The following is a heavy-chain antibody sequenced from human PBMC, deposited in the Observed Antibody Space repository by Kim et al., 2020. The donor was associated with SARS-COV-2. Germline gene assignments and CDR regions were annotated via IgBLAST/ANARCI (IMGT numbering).Heavy chain of an antibody. CDR2: IYYSGST. Sequence: SETLSLTCTVSGGSISSGGYYWSWIRQHPGKGLEWIGYIYYSGSTYYNPSLKSRVTISVDTSKNQFSLKLSSVTAADTAVYYCARVFGYSGYDALPWWFDPWGQGTLVTVSS. V-gene: IGHV4-31*03. J-gene: IGHJ5*02. CDR1: GGSISSGGYY. CDR3: ARVFGYSGYDALPWWFDP. D-gene: IGHD5-12*01.